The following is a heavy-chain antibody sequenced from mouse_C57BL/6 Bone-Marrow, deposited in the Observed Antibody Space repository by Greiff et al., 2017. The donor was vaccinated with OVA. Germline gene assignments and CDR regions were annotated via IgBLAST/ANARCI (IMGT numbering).Heavy chain of an antibody. J-gene: IGHJ4*01. CDR3: TVHYYRNHYARDY. CDR1: GYTFTSYW. V-gene: IGHV1-5*01. D-gene: IGHD2-5*01. CDR2: FYPGNSDT. Sequence: SGTVLARPGASVTMSCKTSGYTFTSYWMYWLKQRPGQGLEWIGAFYPGNSDTSYNQKFKGKAKLPAVTSASTSYLEFSGLTKEESTVYCCTVHYYRNHYARDYWGQGTSVTVSS.